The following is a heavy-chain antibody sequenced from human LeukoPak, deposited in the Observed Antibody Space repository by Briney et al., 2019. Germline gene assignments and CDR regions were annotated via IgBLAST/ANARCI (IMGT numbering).Heavy chain of an antibody. D-gene: IGHD3-10*01. CDR2: IRYDGSNK. Sequence: GGSLRLSCAASGFTFSCYGMHWVRQAPGKGLEWVAFIRYDGSNKYYADSVKGRFTISRDNSKNTLYLQMNSLRGEDTAVYYCAKDRPNFYETSGSYYKIKGDFWGQGSLVTVSS. CDR3: AKDRPNFYETSGSYYKIKGDF. J-gene: IGHJ4*02. V-gene: IGHV3-30*02. CDR1: GFTFSCYG.